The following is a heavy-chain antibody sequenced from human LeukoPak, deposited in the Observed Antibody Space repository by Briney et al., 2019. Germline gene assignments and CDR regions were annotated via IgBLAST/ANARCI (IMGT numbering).Heavy chain of an antibody. CDR2: IKQDGSEK. CDR1: GFTFGDYA. Sequence: GGSLRLSCTASGFTFGDYAMSWFRQAPGIGLEWVANIKQDGSEKNYVDSVKGRFTISRDNAKNSLSLQMNSLRAEDTAVYYCARRIRPLDYWGQGTLVTVSS. J-gene: IGHJ4*02. D-gene: IGHD2/OR15-2a*01. CDR3: ARRIRPLDY. V-gene: IGHV3-7*04.